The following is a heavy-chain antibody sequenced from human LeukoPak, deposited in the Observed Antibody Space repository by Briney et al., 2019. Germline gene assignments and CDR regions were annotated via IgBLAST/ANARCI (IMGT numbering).Heavy chain of an antibody. J-gene: IGHJ4*02. CDR3: SRGGYQLLHF. CDR1: GYTFNRFA. Sequence: ASVRVSCKASGYTFNRFAFTWVRQAPGQGSEWVGWISAYNGDTHYVQKFQGRMTMTTDTSTSTAYMELRSLTSDDTAVYYCSRGGYQLLHFWGQGTLVIVSS. D-gene: IGHD2-2*01. V-gene: IGHV1-18*01. CDR2: ISAYNGDT.